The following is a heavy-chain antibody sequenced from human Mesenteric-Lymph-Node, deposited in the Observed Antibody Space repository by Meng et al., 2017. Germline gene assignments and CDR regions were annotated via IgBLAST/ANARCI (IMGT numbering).Heavy chain of an antibody. CDR3: ARRPTGIDY. D-gene: IGHD2-8*02. CDR2: IIHGGSP. CDR1: GGSLSGAY. Sequence: LWGAVLLTLARPLSRTGAVNGGSLSGAYWNWYRQPPGKGLEWRGEIIHGGSPSYNPSLKSRVTISIDTSKNQLSLMLSSVTAADTAVYYCARRPTGIDYWGQGTLVTVSS. J-gene: IGHJ4*02. V-gene: IGHV4-34*12.